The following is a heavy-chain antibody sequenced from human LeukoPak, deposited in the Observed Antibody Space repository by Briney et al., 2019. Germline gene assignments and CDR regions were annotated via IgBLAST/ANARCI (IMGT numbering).Heavy chain of an antibody. Sequence: TSQTLSLTCTVSGGSISSGDYYWSWIRQPPGKGLEWIGYIYYSGSTYYNPSLKSRVTISVDMSKNQFSLKLSSVTAADTAVYYCGGYSSSPSHWYFDLWGRGTLVTVSS. D-gene: IGHD6-6*01. V-gene: IGHV4-30-4*01. CDR3: GGYSSSPSHWYFDL. J-gene: IGHJ2*01. CDR1: GGSISSGDYY. CDR2: IYYSGST.